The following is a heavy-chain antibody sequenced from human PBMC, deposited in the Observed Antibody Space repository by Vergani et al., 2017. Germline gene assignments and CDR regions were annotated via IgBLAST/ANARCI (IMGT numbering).Heavy chain of an antibody. CDR2: ISGSGGST. Sequence: EVQLLESGGGLVQPGGSLRLSCAASGFTFSSYAMSWVRQAPGKGLEWVSAISGSGGSTYYADTVKGRFTISRDNSKNTLYVQMNSLRAEDTAVYYCAKVDCSSTSCYEYYFDYWGRGTRVTVSS. CDR1: GFTFSSYA. D-gene: IGHD2-2*01. J-gene: IGHJ4*02. CDR3: AKVDCSSTSCYEYYFDY. V-gene: IGHV3-23*01.